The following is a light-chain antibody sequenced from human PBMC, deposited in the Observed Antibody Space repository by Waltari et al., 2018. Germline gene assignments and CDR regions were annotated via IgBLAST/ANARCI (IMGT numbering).Light chain of an antibody. J-gene: IGLJ2*01. CDR1: SMDVGVYNY. CDR2: DVT. V-gene: IGLV2-23*02. CDR3: CSYAGSSTLV. Sequence: QSALTQPASVSGSPGQSITISCTGTSMDVGVYNYVSWYQQHPGKAPKLMIYDVTKRPSGVSDRFSGSKSGNTASLTISGLQAEDEADYYCCSYAGSSTLVFGGGTKLTVL.